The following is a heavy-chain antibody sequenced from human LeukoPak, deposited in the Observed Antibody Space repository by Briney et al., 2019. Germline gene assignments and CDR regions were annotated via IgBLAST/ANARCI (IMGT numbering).Heavy chain of an antibody. D-gene: IGHD2-15*01. J-gene: IGHJ4*02. V-gene: IGHV3-23*01. Sequence: GGSLRLSCAASGFTFNNNAMSWVRQAPGKGLEWVSFISGSGGNTYYADSVKGRVTISRGNSKNTLYLQMNSLRAEDTALYYCAKFRGGSNQALYFDYWGQGTLVTVSS. CDR3: AKFRGGSNQALYFDY. CDR1: GFTFNNNA. CDR2: ISGSGGNT.